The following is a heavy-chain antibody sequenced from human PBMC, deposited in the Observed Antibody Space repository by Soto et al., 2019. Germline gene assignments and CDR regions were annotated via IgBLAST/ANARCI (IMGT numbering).Heavy chain of an antibody. Sequence: ASVKVSCKASGYTFNGYYMRWARQVPGQGLEWMGWINPNSGGTNYAQKFQGWVTMTRDTSISTAYMELSRLISDDTAVYYCARVQLVSDAFDIWGQGTMVTVSS. D-gene: IGHD1-1*01. V-gene: IGHV1-2*04. CDR1: GYTFNGYY. J-gene: IGHJ3*02. CDR2: INPNSGGT. CDR3: ARVQLVSDAFDI.